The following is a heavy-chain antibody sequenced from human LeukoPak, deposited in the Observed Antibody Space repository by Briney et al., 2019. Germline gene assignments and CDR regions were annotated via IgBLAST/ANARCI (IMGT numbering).Heavy chain of an antibody. CDR2: IYYSGST. Sequence: SETLSLTCTVSGGSISNSSYYWGWIRQPPGKGLEWIGSIYYSGSTYYHPSLKSRVTISVDTSKNQFSLKQSSVTAADTAVYYCSRRSRDYYDSSGVESDIWGQGTMVTVSS. CDR1: GGSISNSSYY. CDR3: SRRSRDYYDSSGVESDI. J-gene: IGHJ3*02. V-gene: IGHV4-39*01. D-gene: IGHD3-22*01.